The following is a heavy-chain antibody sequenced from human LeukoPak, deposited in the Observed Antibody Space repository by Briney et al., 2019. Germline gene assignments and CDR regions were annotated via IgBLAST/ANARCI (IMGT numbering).Heavy chain of an antibody. CDR3: ARGNIVATIVDYYYYGMDV. V-gene: IGHV3-48*03. D-gene: IGHD5-12*01. J-gene: IGHJ6*04. CDR1: GFTFSSYA. CDR2: ISSSGSTI. Sequence: GGSLRLSCAASGFTFSSYAMNWVRQAPGKGLEWVSYISSSGSTIYYADSVKGRFTISRDNAKNSLYLQMNSLRAEDTAVYYCARGNIVATIVDYYYYGMDVWGKGTTVTVSS.